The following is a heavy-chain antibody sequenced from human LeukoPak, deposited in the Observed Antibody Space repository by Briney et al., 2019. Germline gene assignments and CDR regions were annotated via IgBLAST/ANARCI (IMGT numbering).Heavy chain of an antibody. Sequence: GGSLRLSCAASGFTVSSYGMTWVRQAPGKGLEWVSSFSGTDGGTYYADSVKGRFTISRDNAKNSLYLQMNSLRTEDTAVYYCARDPRLRLKRSGWFDPWGQGTLVTVSS. V-gene: IGHV3-21*06. D-gene: IGHD4-17*01. CDR1: GFTVSSYG. J-gene: IGHJ5*02. CDR3: ARDPRLRLKRSGWFDP. CDR2: FSGTDGGT.